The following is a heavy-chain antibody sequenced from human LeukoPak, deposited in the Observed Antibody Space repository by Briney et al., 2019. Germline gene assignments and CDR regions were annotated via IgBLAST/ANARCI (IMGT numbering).Heavy chain of an antibody. CDR3: ARCGYQLLSPYYYGMDV. Sequence: KPSETPSPPCTVPGGSVRSFFLGWVRQPPRKGLELVWDIYYSGSTNYNPSLKSRVTISIDTSKNQFSLQLSSVTAADTAVYYCARCGYQLLSPYYYGMDVWGQETTVTVSS. V-gene: IGHV4-59*02. D-gene: IGHD2-2*01. CDR2: IYYSGST. CDR1: GGSVRSFF. J-gene: IGHJ6*02.